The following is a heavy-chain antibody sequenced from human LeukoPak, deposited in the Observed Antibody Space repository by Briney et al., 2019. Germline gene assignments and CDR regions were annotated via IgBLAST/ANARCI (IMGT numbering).Heavy chain of an antibody. J-gene: IGHJ4*02. D-gene: IGHD1-1*01. CDR1: GFTFSSYA. V-gene: IGHV3-30*04. CDR2: ISYDGSNK. CDR3: ASTTDVYYFDY. Sequence: PGGSLRLSCAASGFTFSSYAMHWVRQAPGKGLEWVAVISYDGSNKYYADSVKVRFTISRDNSKNTLYLQMNSLRAEDTAVYYCASTTDVYYFDYWGQGTLVTVSS.